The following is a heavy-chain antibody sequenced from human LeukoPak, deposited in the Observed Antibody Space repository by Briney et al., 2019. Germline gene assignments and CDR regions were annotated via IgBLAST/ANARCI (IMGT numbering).Heavy chain of an antibody. CDR1: GFTFSSYA. CDR2: ISYDGSNK. J-gene: IGHJ4*02. CDR3: ARAPLGYSGYGLDY. D-gene: IGHD5-12*01. V-gene: IGHV3-30-3*01. Sequence: GRSLRLSCAASGFTFSSYAMHWVRQAPGKGLEWVAVISYDGSNKYYADSVKGRFTISRDNSKNTLYLQMNSLRAEDTAVYYCARAPLGYSGYGLDYWGQGTLVTASS.